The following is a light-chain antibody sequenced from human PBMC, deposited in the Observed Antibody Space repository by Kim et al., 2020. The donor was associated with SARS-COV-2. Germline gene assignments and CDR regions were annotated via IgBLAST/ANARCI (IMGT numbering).Light chain of an antibody. J-gene: IGLJ1*01. CDR1: SSNIGSNT. CDR3: AAWDDSLNGLYV. V-gene: IGLV1-44*01. CDR2: SNN. Sequence: QRVTISCSGSSSNIGSNTVNWYQQLPVTAPKLLIYSNNQRPSGVPDRFSGSKSGTSASLAISGLQSEDEADYYCAAWDDSLNGLYVFGTGTKVTVL.